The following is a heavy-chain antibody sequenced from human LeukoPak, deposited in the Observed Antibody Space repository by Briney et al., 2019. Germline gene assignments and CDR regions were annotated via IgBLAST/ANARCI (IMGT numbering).Heavy chain of an antibody. CDR1: GFTLNDYA. Sequence: SLKISCAVSGFTLNDYAMHWVRQAPGKGLEWVSGISYNGGTIGFADSVKGRFTISRDNAKNSLYLQMNSLRAEDMALYYCAKDGCSGGSCYGRSALDIWGQGTMVTVSS. D-gene: IGHD2-15*01. CDR3: AKDGCSGGSCYGRSALDI. V-gene: IGHV3-9*03. CDR2: ISYNGGTI. J-gene: IGHJ3*02.